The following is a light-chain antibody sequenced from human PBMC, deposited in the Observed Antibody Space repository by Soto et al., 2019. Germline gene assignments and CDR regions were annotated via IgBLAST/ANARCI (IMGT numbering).Light chain of an antibody. V-gene: IGLV2-14*01. Sequence: QSALAQPASVSGSPGQSITISCTGTSSDVGGYNYVSWYQQYPDKVPKLMIYDVSNRSSGVSNRFSGSKSGNTASLTISGLQAEDEADYFCSSYTSSSTVVFGGGTKLTVL. J-gene: IGLJ2*01. CDR1: SSDVGGYNY. CDR3: SSYTSSSTVV. CDR2: DVS.